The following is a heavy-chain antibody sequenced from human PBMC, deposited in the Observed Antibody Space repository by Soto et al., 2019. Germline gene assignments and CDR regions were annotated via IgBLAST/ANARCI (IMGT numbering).Heavy chain of an antibody. CDR2: MHSSGPT. CDR3: AGKPNALYYFHF. Sequence: QVHLQESVPGLVKPSQTLSLTCTVSGGSIISTDYYWTWIRQHPGKGLEWIGYMHSSGPTYYNPSLKSRVTISVDTSKNQFSLDLSSVTAADTAIYYCAGKPNALYYFHFWGQGTLVTISS. CDR1: GGSIISTDYY. V-gene: IGHV4-31*03. D-gene: IGHD2-8*01. J-gene: IGHJ4*02.